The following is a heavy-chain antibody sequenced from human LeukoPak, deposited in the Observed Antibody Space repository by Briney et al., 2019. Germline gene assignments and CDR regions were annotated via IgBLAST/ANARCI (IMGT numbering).Heavy chain of an antibody. D-gene: IGHD3-22*01. V-gene: IGHV1-2*02. CDR1: GYTFTGYY. CDR2: INPNSGGT. Sequence: ASVKVSCKASGYTFTGYYMHWVRQAPGQGLEWMGWINPNSGGTNYAQKFQGRVTMTWDTSISTAYMELSRLRSDDTAVYYCARDLVLRSGYYYDSSGYPRGGNWFDPWGQGTLVTVSS. CDR3: ARDLVLRSGYYYDSSGYPRGGNWFDP. J-gene: IGHJ5*02.